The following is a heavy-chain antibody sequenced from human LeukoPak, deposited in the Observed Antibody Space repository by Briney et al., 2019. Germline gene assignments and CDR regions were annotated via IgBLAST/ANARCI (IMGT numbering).Heavy chain of an antibody. J-gene: IGHJ4*02. D-gene: IGHD2-15*01. CDR3: ARKDCSGGSCYFDY. CDR1: GGSISSSSSY. Sequence: PSETLSLTCTVSGGSISSSSSYWGWIRQPPGMGLEWIGSIHYSGSTYYNPSLKSRVTISVDTSKNQFSLKVSSVTAADTAVYYCARKDCSGGSCYFDYWGQGTLVTVSS. CDR2: IHYSGST. V-gene: IGHV4-39*07.